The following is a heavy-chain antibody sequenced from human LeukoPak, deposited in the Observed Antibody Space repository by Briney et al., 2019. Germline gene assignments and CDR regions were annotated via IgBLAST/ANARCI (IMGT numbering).Heavy chain of an antibody. Sequence: SETLSLTCTVSGGSISGYYWSWIRQPPGKGLEWIGYIYYSGSTNQNPSLKSRVTISVDTSKNQFSLKLNSVTAADTAVYYCAKIDSSGYFGMGPFDYWGQGTLVTVSS. J-gene: IGHJ4*02. D-gene: IGHD3-22*01. CDR3: AKIDSSGYFGMGPFDY. CDR2: IYYSGST. CDR1: GGSISGYY. V-gene: IGHV4-59*01.